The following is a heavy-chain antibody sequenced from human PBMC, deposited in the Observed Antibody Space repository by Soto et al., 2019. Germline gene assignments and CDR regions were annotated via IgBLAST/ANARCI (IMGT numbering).Heavy chain of an antibody. V-gene: IGHV3-23*01. CDR3: AKYRLGGGLDS. CDR2: VTSRGDTT. D-gene: IGHD3-16*02. Sequence: EVQLLQSGGGLVQPGGSLRLSCAASGCIFSNYAMNWVRQAPGKGLEWVSSVTSRGDTTYYADSVKGRVTISRDNSKNTVYLQVNSLTGEDTAVYYCAKYRLGGGLDSWVQGPLVSVSS. CDR1: GCIFSNYA. J-gene: IGHJ4*02.